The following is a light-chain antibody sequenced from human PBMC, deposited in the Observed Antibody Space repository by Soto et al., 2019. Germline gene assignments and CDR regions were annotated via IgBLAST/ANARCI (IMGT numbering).Light chain of an antibody. V-gene: IGKV2-28*01. Sequence: DIVMTQSPLSLPVTPGEPASISCRSSQSLLHSNGYNYLDWYLQKPEQSPQLLIYLGSNRASGVPDRFSGSGSGTDFTLKISRVEAEDVGVYYCMQVLQTPLFTFGPGTKVDIK. CDR2: LGS. CDR1: QSLLHSNGYNY. J-gene: IGKJ3*01. CDR3: MQVLQTPLFT.